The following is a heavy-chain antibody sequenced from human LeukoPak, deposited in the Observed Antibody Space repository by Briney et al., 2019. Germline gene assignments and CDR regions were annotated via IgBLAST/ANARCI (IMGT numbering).Heavy chain of an antibody. D-gene: IGHD1-26*01. J-gene: IGHJ3*02. V-gene: IGHV3-23*01. CDR2: ISGSGGST. CDR1: GFTFSSYA. Sequence: GGSLRLSCAASGFTFSSYAMSWVRQAPGKGLEWVSAISGSGGSTYYADSVKGRFTISRDNSKNTLYLQMNSLRAEDTALYYCAKDTEWEPQPGAAFDIWGQGTMVTVSS. CDR3: AKDTEWEPQPGAAFDI.